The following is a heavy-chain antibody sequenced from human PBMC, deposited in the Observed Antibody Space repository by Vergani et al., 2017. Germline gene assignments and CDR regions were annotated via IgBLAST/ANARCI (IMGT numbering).Heavy chain of an antibody. CDR2: IIPILGIA. Sequence: QVQLVQSGAEVKKPGSSVKVSCKASGGTFSSYAISWVRQAPGQGLEWMGRIIPILGIANYAQKFQGRVTITADKSTSTAYMELSSLRSEDTAVYYWAGGYIWGSYRYTFDYWGQGTLVTVSS. CDR1: GGTFSSYA. CDR3: AGGYIWGSYRYTFDY. V-gene: IGHV1-69*04. J-gene: IGHJ4*02. D-gene: IGHD3-16*02.